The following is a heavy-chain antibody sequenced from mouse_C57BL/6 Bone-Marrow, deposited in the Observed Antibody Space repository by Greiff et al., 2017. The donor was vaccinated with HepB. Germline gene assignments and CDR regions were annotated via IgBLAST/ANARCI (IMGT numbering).Heavy chain of an antibody. V-gene: IGHV1-9*01. D-gene: IGHD1-1*01. J-gene: IGHJ3*01. CDR3: ARSPITTVPSFAY. Sequence: HVQLKGSGAVLLKPVASVNLSCKPTRSTFPGYWIVWVKQRPGLGLEWIGEIFPGSVRTNNNAKFKSKATFTADTSSNTAYMQLSSLTTEDSAIYYCARSPITTVPSFAYWGQGTLVTVSA. CDR1: RSTFPGYW. CDR2: IFPGSVRT.